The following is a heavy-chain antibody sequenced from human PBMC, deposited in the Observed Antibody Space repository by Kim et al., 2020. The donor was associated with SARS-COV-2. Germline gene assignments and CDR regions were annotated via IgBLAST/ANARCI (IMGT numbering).Heavy chain of an antibody. CDR3: ARDSHFPYYDYVWGSYRYSGFDY. CDR2: ISSSGSTI. CDR1: GFTFSSYE. D-gene: IGHD3-16*02. V-gene: IGHV3-48*03. Sequence: GGSLRLSCAASGFTFSSYEMNWVRQAPGKGLEWVSYISSSGSTIYYADSVKGRFTISRDNAKNSLYLQMNSLRAEDTAVYYCARDSHFPYYDYVWGSYRYSGFDYWGQGTLVTVSS. J-gene: IGHJ4*02.